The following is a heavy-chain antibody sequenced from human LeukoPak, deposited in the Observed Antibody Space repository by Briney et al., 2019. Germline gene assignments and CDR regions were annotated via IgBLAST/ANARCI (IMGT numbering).Heavy chain of an antibody. J-gene: IGHJ3*02. CDR3: AKGRDGYNYARDDAFDI. CDR1: GYTITGYY. V-gene: IGHV1-2*02. D-gene: IGHD5-24*01. Sequence: GASVKVSCKASGYTITGYYMHWVRQAPGQGLEWLGWINPNSGGTKYSQKFQGRVTMTRDTSIGTAYMELSRLRSDDTAVYYCAKGRDGYNYARDDAFDIWGQGTMVTVSS. CDR2: INPNSGGT.